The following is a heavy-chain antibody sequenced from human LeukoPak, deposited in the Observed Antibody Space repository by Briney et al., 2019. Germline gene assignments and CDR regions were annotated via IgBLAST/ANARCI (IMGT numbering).Heavy chain of an antibody. V-gene: IGHV1-2*02. J-gene: IGHJ6*02. Sequence: ASVKVSCKASGYTFTGYYMHWVRQAPGQGLEWMGWINPNSGGTNYAQKFQGRVTMTRDTSISTAYMELSRLRSDDTAVYYCARGVYCSSTSCSRLYYYYYGMDVWGRGTTVTVSS. CDR1: GYTFTGYY. CDR3: ARGVYCSSTSCSRLYYYYYGMDV. CDR2: INPNSGGT. D-gene: IGHD2-2*01.